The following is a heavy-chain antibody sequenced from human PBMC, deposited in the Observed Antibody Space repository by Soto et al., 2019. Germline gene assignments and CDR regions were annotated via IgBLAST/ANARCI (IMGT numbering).Heavy chain of an antibody. CDR2: IIPIFGTA. J-gene: IGHJ6*02. D-gene: IGHD3-3*01. V-gene: IGHV1-69*13. Sequence: SVKVSCKASGGTFSSYSISWVLQAPGQGLEWMGGIIPIFGTANYAQKFQGRVTITADESTSTAYMELSSLRSEDTAVYYCARETLKDDFWSGYYIYGMDVWGQGTTVTSP. CDR1: GGTFSSYS. CDR3: ARETLKDDFWSGYYIYGMDV.